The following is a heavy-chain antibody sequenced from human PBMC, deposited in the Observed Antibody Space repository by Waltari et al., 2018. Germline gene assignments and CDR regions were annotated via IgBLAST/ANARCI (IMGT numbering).Heavy chain of an antibody. CDR2: IYHSGST. CDR3: ARGCSSWLNWFDP. J-gene: IGHJ5*02. Sequence: QVQLQESGPGLVKPSSTLSLTCAVSGGSISSSNWWSWVRQPPGKGLEWIGEIYHSGSTNYNPSLKRRVSISVDKSTNQFSLKLRSVTAADTAVYYCARGCSSWLNWFDPWGQGTLVTVSS. D-gene: IGHD6-13*01. V-gene: IGHV4-4*02. CDR1: GGSISSSNW.